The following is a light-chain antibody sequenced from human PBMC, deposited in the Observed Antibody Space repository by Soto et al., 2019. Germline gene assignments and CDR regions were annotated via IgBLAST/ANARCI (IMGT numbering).Light chain of an antibody. V-gene: IGKV1-5*03. CDR3: QHYHSYPWA. CDR1: QSINVW. CDR2: KAS. Sequence: DIQMTQSPSTLSASVGDRVTITCRASQSINVWLAWYQQKPGKAPNLLIYKASYLQSWVPSRFSGSGSGTEFTLSISSLQPDDFGTYYCQHYHSYPWAFGQGTKMELK. J-gene: IGKJ1*01.